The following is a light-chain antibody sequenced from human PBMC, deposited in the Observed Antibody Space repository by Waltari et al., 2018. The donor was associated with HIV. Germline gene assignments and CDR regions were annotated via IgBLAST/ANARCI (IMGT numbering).Light chain of an antibody. CDR3: QQYGSSPPLT. Sequence: EIVLTQSPGTLSLSPGERATIYCRASQSVSSSYLAWYQQKPGQTPRLLIYGASSRATGIPDRFSGSGSGTDFTLTISRLEPEDFAVYYCQQYGSSPPLTFGPGTKVDIK. CDR2: GAS. CDR1: QSVSSSY. J-gene: IGKJ3*01. V-gene: IGKV3-20*01.